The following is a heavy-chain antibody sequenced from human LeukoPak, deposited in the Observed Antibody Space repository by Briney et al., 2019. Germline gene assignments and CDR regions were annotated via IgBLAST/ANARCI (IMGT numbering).Heavy chain of an antibody. CDR2: IYYSGST. CDR1: GGSISSYY. CDR3: ATLRRSSSWYVSY. Sequence: SETLSLTCTVSGGSISSYYWSWIRQPPGKGLGWIGYIYYSGSTNYNPSLKSRVTISVDTSKNQFSLKLSSVTAADTAVYYCATLRRSSSWYVSYWGQGTLVTVSS. J-gene: IGHJ4*02. V-gene: IGHV4-59*01. D-gene: IGHD6-13*01.